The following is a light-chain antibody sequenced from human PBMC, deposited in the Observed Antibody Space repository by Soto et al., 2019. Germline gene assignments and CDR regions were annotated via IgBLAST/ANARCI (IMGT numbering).Light chain of an antibody. Sequence: DIQMTQSPSTLSASVGDRVTITCRASQSISCWLAWYQQKPWKAPKLLIYKASSLESGVPSRFSDRGSGTEFTLTISSLQPNDFATYYCQQYKSYAPWTFGQGTKVEIK. V-gene: IGKV1-5*03. J-gene: IGKJ1*01. CDR1: QSISCW. CDR3: QQYKSYAPWT. CDR2: KAS.